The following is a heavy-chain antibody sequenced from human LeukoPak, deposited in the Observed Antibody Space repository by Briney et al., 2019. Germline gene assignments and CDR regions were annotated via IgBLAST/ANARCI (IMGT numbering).Heavy chain of an antibody. CDR3: ARVEYSGWNLEY. J-gene: IGHJ4*02. V-gene: IGHV3-30*02. CDR1: GFTFSNYG. Sequence: GGSLRLSCAASGFTFSNYGMHWVRQAPGKGLEWVAFIRYDGSNKYYADSVKGRFTISRDDAKNSLYVQMNSLRDEDTAVYYCARVEYSGWNLEYWGQGTLVTVSS. CDR2: IRYDGSNK. D-gene: IGHD5-12*01.